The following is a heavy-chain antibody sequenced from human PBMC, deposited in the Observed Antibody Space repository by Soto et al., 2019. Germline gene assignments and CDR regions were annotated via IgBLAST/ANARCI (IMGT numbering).Heavy chain of an antibody. D-gene: IGHD5-18*01. CDR3: ARDQGYTSPL. Sequence: EVQLVESGGGSVQRGGSLTLSCAGSGFTFGSFWMHWVRQAPGKGLVWVARINADGTSTTYADSVQGRFTVSRDNAKSTLYLQMNSLRAEDTAVYYCARDQGYTSPLWGQGTLVTVSS. J-gene: IGHJ4*02. CDR2: INADGTST. V-gene: IGHV3-74*01. CDR1: GFTFGSFW.